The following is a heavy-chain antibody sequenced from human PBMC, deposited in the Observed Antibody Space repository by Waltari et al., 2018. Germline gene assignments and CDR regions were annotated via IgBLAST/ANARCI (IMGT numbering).Heavy chain of an antibody. Sequence: QVQLQQWGAGLLKPSETLSLTCAVYGGSFSGYYWSWIRQPPGKGLEWIGEINHSGSTNYNPSLKSRVTISVDTSKNQFSLKLSSVTAADTAVYYCARGLRLVSIAARKTQGYYMDVWGKGTTVTISS. D-gene: IGHD6-6*01. CDR3: ARGLRLVSIAARKTQGYYMDV. V-gene: IGHV4-34*01. CDR2: INHSGST. J-gene: IGHJ6*03. CDR1: GGSFSGYY.